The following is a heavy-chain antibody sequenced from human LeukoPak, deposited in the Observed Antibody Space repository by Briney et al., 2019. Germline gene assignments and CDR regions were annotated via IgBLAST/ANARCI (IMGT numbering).Heavy chain of an antibody. D-gene: IGHD3-22*01. CDR1: GYTFTGYY. J-gene: IGHJ3*02. V-gene: IGHV1-2*02. Sequence: GASVKVSCKASGYTFTGYYMHWVRQAPGQGLEWMGWINPNSGGTNYAQKFQGRVTMTRDTSISTAYMELSRLRSDDTAVYYCARGEDQYYYDSSGYAFDIWGQGTMVTVPS. CDR3: ARGEDQYYYDSSGYAFDI. CDR2: INPNSGGT.